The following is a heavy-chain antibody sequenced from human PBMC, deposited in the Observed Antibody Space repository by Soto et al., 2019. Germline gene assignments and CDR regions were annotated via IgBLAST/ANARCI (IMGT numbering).Heavy chain of an antibody. V-gene: IGHV5-51*01. CDR1: GDSFTSYW. D-gene: IGHD3-10*01. J-gene: IGHJ6*02. CDR2: IYPGDSDT. CDR3: ARQLLWFGDRSRITGTKDQGYYYGMDV. Sequence: EAQPISGKGSGDSFTSYWICWVRQMPGKGLEWLGIIYPGDSDTRYSPSFQGQVTISADKSISTAYLQWSSLKASDTAMYYCARQLLWFGDRSRITGTKDQGYYYGMDVWGQGTTVTVSS.